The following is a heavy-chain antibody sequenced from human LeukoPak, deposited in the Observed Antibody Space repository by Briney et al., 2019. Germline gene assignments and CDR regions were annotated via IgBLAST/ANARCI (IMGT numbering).Heavy chain of an antibody. Sequence: GGSLRLSCEASGFTFSNYAMSWVRQAPARGLEWVSSLRGDGDTFYADSVKGRFTISADKAKNSLYLQMNSLRVEDSAVYYCARDYKYAFDNWGQGTLVTVSS. J-gene: IGHJ4*02. V-gene: IGHV3-69-1*01. CDR3: ARDYKYAFDN. CDR1: GFTFSNYA. D-gene: IGHD5-24*01. CDR2: LRGDGDT.